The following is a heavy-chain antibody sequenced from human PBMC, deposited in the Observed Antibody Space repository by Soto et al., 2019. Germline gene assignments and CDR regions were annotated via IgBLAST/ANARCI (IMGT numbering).Heavy chain of an antibody. Sequence: GGSLRLSCVASGFTFRNYAMSWVRQSPGKGLEWVSSISNSGGGTYYADSVRGRFTISRDNSKNTLYLQMNSLRAEDTAVYYCAKEDVGGYYYSGLWGRGTLVTVSS. V-gene: IGHV3-23*01. CDR1: GFTFRNYA. J-gene: IGHJ4*02. CDR3: AKEDVGGYYYSGL. CDR2: ISNSGGGT. D-gene: IGHD1-26*01.